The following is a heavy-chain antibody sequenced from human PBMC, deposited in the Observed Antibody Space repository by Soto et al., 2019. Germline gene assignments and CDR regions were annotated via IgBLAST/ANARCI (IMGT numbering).Heavy chain of an antibody. CDR3: ARDLRRGYAYGYQVDY. J-gene: IGHJ4*02. D-gene: IGHD5-18*01. V-gene: IGHV3-30-3*01. CDR1: GFTFSSYS. Sequence: QVQLVESGGGVRQPGRSLRLSCVATGFTFSSYSMHWVRQAPGKGLEWMTFISHDGNNKNYADSVKGRITISRDNSKNTLYLQMNSLTPEDTAVYYCARDLRRGYAYGYQVDYWGQGTLVTVSS. CDR2: ISHDGNNK.